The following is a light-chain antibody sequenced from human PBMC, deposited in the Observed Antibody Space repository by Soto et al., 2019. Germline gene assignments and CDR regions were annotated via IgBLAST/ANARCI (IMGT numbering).Light chain of an antibody. V-gene: IGLV2-14*01. CDR1: SNDVGGYNF. Sequence: QSVLTQSASMSGSPGQSITISCTGTSNDVGGYNFVSWYQQHPGKAPKLIIYEVNYRPSGVPDRFSGSKSANTASLTISGLQAEDEADYYCASFTTTSTLVVFGGGTKVTVL. CDR3: ASFTTTSTLVV. J-gene: IGLJ2*01. CDR2: EVN.